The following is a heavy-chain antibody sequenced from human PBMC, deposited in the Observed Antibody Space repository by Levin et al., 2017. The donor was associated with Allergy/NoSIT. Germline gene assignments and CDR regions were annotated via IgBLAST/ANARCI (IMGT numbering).Heavy chain of an antibody. Sequence: GGSLRLSCDASGFSLSEHAMSWVRQAPGKGLEWVSVITGGGFNTYYGDSAKGRFTVSRDNSKNTLYLELNSLGAEDTAVYYYGHMQGGTTGFSFDVWRQGTMVTVSS. CDR3: GHMQGGTTGFSFDV. J-gene: IGHJ3*01. V-gene: IGHV3-23*01. CDR1: GFSLSEHA. CDR2: ITGGGFNT. D-gene: IGHD1-14*01.